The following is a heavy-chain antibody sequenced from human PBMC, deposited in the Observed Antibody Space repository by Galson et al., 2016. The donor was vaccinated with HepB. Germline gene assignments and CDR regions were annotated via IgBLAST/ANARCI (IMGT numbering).Heavy chain of an antibody. CDR2: IDWDDEK. CDR3: ARTSQPSWGFEAYYFNGMDV. V-gene: IGHV2-70*13. J-gene: IGHJ6*02. CDR1: GFSLSSSGIC. D-gene: IGHD1-26*01. Sequence: PALVKPTQTLTLTCTFSGFSLSSSGICVTWIRQPPGKALEWLALIDWDDEKYYSTSLKTRLTIPKDTPKNQVVLRMTNMDPADTATYYCARTSQPSWGFEAYYFNGMDVWGQGTTVTVSS.